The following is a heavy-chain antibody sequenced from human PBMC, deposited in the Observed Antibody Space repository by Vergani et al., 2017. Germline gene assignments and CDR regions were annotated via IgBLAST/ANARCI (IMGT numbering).Heavy chain of an antibody. CDR3: AKARGNGYYVASRPVDY. Sequence: QVQLVESVGGVVQPGRSLRLSCAASGFTFSSYGMHWVRQAPGKGLEWVAVISYDGSNKYYADAVKGRFTISRDNFKNTLYLQMNSLRAEDTAVYYCAKARGNGYYVASRPVDYWGQGTLVTVSS. J-gene: IGHJ4*02. V-gene: IGHV3-30*18. CDR1: GFTFSSYG. CDR2: ISYDGSNK. D-gene: IGHD4-17*01.